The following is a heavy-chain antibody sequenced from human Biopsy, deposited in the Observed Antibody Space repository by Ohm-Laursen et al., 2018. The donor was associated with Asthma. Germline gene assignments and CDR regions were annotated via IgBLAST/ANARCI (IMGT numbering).Heavy chain of an antibody. J-gene: IGHJ6*02. Sequence: SLRLSCAASGFSFRDYYMSWIRQAPGKGLEWISYISSGGRTIYYADSVKGRFTISRDNAQNLLYLQMSSLRTEDTAVYYCARDNHDYYYYGMDLWGHGTSVTVSS. CDR3: ARDNHDYYYYGMDL. V-gene: IGHV3-11*01. CDR2: ISSGGRTI. D-gene: IGHD1-14*01. CDR1: GFSFRDYY.